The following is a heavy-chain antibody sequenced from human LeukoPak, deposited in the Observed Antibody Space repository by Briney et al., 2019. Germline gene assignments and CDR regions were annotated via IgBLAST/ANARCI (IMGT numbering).Heavy chain of an antibody. CDR3: ARSRSGSYYKTDGFDP. CDR2: IYTSGSN. Sequence: SETLSLTCTVSGGSISSYYWSWIRQPAGKGLEWIGRIYTSGSNNYNPSLKSRVTMSVDTSKNQFSLKLSSVTAADTAVYYCARSRSGSYYKTDGFDPWGQGTLVTVSS. V-gene: IGHV4-4*07. J-gene: IGHJ5*02. D-gene: IGHD3-10*01. CDR1: GGSISSYY.